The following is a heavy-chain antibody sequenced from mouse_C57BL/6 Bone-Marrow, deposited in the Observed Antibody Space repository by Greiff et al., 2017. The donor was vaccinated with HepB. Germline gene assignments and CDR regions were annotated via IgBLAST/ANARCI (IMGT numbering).Heavy chain of an antibody. CDR3: ARFPYGNYPYYFDY. D-gene: IGHD2-1*01. CDR1: GYAFSSSW. Sequence: QVQLKESGPELVKPGASVKFSCKASGYAFSSSWMNWVKQRPGKGLEWIGRIYPGDGDTNYNGKFKGKATLTADKSSSTAYMQLSSLTSEDSAVYFCARFPYGNYPYYFDYWGQGTTLTVSS. J-gene: IGHJ2*01. CDR2: IYPGDGDT. V-gene: IGHV1-82*01.